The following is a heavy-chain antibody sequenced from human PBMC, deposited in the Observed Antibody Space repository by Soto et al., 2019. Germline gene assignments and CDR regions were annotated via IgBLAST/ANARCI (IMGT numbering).Heavy chain of an antibody. V-gene: IGHV5-51*01. CDR2: IYPSNSET. J-gene: IGHJ4*02. CDR1: GYTFTSYW. Sequence: GESLKISCKASGYTFTSYWIGWVRQMPGKGLEWMGIIYPSNSETRFSPSFQGQVTLSADKYIFTAYLQWSSLKASDTAIYYCARQAYHYDTYSFGYWGQRTLVTVSS. D-gene: IGHD3-22*01. CDR3: ARQAYHYDTYSFGY.